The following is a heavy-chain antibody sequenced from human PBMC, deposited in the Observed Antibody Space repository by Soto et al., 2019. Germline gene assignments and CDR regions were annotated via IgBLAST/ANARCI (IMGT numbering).Heavy chain of an antibody. CDR1: GGTFSSYA. CDR2: IIPIFGTA. D-gene: IGHD3-22*01. V-gene: IGHV1-69*12. J-gene: IGHJ4*02. CDR3: ARYQGGGYYDSSGFFYY. Sequence: QVQLVQSGAEVKKPGSSVKVSCKASGGTFSSYAISWVRQAPGQGLEWMGGIIPIFGTANYAQKFQGRVTITADESTSTAYMEMSSLRSEDTAVYYCARYQGGGYYDSSGFFYYWGQGTLVTVSS.